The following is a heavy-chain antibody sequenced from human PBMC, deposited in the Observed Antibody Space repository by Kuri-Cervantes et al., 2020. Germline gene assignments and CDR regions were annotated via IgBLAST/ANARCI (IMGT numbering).Heavy chain of an antibody. CDR3: ARDTYYYDSSGYPSDY. D-gene: IGHD3-22*01. J-gene: IGHJ4*02. V-gene: IGHV3-66*02. CDR2: IYSGGST. CDR1: GFTVSSNY. Sequence: GESLKISCAASGFTVSSNYMSWVRQAPGKGLEWVSVIYSGGSTYYADSVKGRFTISRDNSKNTLYLQMNSLRAEDTAVYYCARDTYYYDSSGYPSDYWGQGTLVTVSS.